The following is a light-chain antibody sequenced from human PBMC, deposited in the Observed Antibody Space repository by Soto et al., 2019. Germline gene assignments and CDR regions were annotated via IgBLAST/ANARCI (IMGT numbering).Light chain of an antibody. Sequence: QSALTQPPSVSGAPGQRVTISCTGSSSNIGAGYDVHWYQQLPGTAPKLLIYGNNNRPSRVPDRFSGSKSGTSASLAITGLQAEDEADYYCQSYDSSLSARYVFGTGTKVTVL. CDR1: SSNIGAGYD. CDR2: GNN. V-gene: IGLV1-40*01. CDR3: QSYDSSLSARYV. J-gene: IGLJ1*01.